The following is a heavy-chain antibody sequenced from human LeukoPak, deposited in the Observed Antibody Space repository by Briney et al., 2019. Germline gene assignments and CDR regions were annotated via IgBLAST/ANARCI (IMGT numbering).Heavy chain of an antibody. CDR1: GGSISSYY. V-gene: IGHV4-59*01. D-gene: IGHD2-15*01. J-gene: IGHJ6*02. CDR2: IYYSGST. CDR3: AREAAAAAGLRYYYYYGMDV. Sequence: PSETLSLTCTVSGGSISSYYWSWIRQPPGKGLEWIGYIYYSGSTNYNPSLKSRVTISVDTSKNQFSLKLSSVTAADTAVYYCAREAAAAAGLRYYYYYGMDVWGQGTTVTVSS.